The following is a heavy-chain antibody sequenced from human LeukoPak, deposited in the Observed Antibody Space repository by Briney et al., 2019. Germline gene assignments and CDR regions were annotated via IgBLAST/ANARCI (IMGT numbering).Heavy chain of an antibody. CDR2: MNPNGGNT. CDR3: AITAYYYDSSGYYYEYFDL. CDR1: GYTFTSYD. V-gene: IGHV1-8*01. Sequence: GASVKVSCKASGYTFTSYDINWVRQATGQGLEWTGWMNPNGGNTGYAQKFQGRVTMTRNTSISTAYMELSSLRSEDTAVYYCAITAYYYDSSGYYYEYFDLWGRGTLVTVSS. J-gene: IGHJ2*01. D-gene: IGHD3-22*01.